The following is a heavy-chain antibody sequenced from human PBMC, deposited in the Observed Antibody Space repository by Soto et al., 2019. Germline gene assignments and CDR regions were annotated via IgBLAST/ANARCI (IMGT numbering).Heavy chain of an antibody. CDR1: GGSISTNW. CDR2: IYHSGRT. D-gene: IGHD6-19*01. Sequence: QVQLQESGPGLMKPSGTLSLTGAVSGGSISTNWWSWVRQPPGKGLEWIGEIYHSGRTNYNPSLENRGSMSVDKSQTHLTLILNPVTAADTAVYYCARHIAVSGTRGVDFWGQGTLVTVSS. CDR3: ARHIAVSGTRGVDF. J-gene: IGHJ4*02. V-gene: IGHV4-4*02.